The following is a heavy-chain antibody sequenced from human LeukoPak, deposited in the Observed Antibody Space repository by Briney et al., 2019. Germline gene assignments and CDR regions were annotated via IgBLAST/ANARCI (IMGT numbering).Heavy chain of an antibody. CDR2: ISSSGGST. V-gene: IGHV3-23*01. CDR1: GCTFSSYA. D-gene: IGHD4-17*01. CDR3: AKGHYGDYVPVDY. J-gene: IGHJ4*02. Sequence: GGSLRLSCAASGCTFSSYAMSWVRQAPGKGLEWVSAISSSGGSTYYADSVKGRLTISRDNSKNTLYLQMNSLRAEDTAVYYCAKGHYGDYVPVDYWGQGTLVTVSS.